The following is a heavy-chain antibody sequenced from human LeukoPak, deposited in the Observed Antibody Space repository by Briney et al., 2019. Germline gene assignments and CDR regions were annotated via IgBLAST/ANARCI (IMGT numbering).Heavy chain of an antibody. CDR3: ASQSYGSGNGASYFDY. CDR2: IYYSGST. Sequence: PSETLSLTCTVSGGSISSSSYYWGWIRQPPGKGLEWIGSIYYSGSTYYNPSLKSRVTISVDTSKNQFSLKLSSVTAADTAVYYCASQSYGSGNGASYFDYWGQGTLVTVSS. J-gene: IGHJ4*02. CDR1: GGSISSSSYY. V-gene: IGHV4-39*01. D-gene: IGHD3-10*01.